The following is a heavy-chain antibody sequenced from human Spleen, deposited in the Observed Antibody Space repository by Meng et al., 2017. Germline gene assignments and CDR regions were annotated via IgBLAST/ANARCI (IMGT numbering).Heavy chain of an antibody. J-gene: IGHJ6*02. CDR1: GFTFSSYA. D-gene: IGHD4-17*01. CDR3: ARDWADYGDYDGMDV. Sequence: GESLKISCAASGFTFSSYAMHWVRQAPGKGLEWVAVISYDGSNKYYADSVKGRFTISRDNSKNTLYLQMNSLRAEDTAVYYCARDWADYGDYDGMDVWAQGTTVTVSS. V-gene: IGHV3-30*01. CDR2: ISYDGSNK.